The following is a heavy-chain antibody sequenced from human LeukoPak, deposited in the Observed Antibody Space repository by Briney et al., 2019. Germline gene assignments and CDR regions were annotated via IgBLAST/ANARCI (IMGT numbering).Heavy chain of an antibody. J-gene: IGHJ6*02. CDR2: MNPNSGNT. D-gene: IGHD1-26*01. Sequence: ASVKVSCKASGYTFTSYDINWVRQATGQGLEWMGWMNPNSGNTGYAQKFQGRVTMTRNTSISTAYMELSSLRSEDTAVYYCARARETTTTDYYYGMDVWGQGTTVTVSS. CDR3: ARARETTTTDYYYGMDV. V-gene: IGHV1-8*01. CDR1: GYTFTSYD.